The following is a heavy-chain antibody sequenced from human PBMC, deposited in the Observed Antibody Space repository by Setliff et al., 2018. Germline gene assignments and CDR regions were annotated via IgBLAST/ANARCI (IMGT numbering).Heavy chain of an antibody. J-gene: IGHJ4*02. V-gene: IGHV4-30-4*08. CDR1: GGSISSGDYY. Sequence: PSETLSLTCTVSGGSISSGDYYWSWIRQPPGKGLEWIGYIYYSGSTYYNPSLKSRVTISVDTSKNQFSLKLSSVTAADTAVYYCARAHPSRMIVVVRAYYYFDYWGQGTLVTVSS. D-gene: IGHD3-22*01. CDR3: ARAHPSRMIVVVRAYYYFDY. CDR2: IYYSGST.